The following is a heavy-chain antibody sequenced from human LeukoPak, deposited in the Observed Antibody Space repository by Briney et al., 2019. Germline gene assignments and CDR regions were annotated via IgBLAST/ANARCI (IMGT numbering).Heavy chain of an antibody. Sequence: SEALSLTCTVSGGSISSYYWSWIRQPPGKGLEWIGYIYYSGSTNYNPSLKSRVTISVDTSKNQFSLKLSSVPAAETAVHYSARVDPHSSSTLEVFDYWGQGTLVTVSS. CDR2: IYYSGST. CDR3: ARVDPHSSSTLEVFDY. D-gene: IGHD6-6*01. J-gene: IGHJ4*02. V-gene: IGHV4-59*01. CDR1: GGSISSYY.